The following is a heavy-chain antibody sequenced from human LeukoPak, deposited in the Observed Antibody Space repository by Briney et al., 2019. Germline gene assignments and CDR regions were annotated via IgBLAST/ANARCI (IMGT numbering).Heavy chain of an antibody. CDR1: GYTFTSYG. D-gene: IGHD3-22*01. CDR2: ISAYNGNT. V-gene: IGHV1-18*01. Sequence: ASVKISCKASGYTFTSYGISWVRQAPGQGLEWMGWISAYNGNTNYAQNLQGRVTMTTDTTTSTAYMELRSLRSDDTAVYYCAREMAYYDTSGYRNFDYWGQETLVTVSS. CDR3: AREMAYYDTSGYRNFDY. J-gene: IGHJ4*02.